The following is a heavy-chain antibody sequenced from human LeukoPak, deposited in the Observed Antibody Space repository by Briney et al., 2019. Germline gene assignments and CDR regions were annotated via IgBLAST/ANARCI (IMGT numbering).Heavy chain of an antibody. CDR1: GFTFSRYG. CDR2: IRYDGSNK. Sequence: GRSLRLSCAASGFTFSRYGMHWVRQAPGKGLEWVAFIRYDGSNKYYADSVKGRFTISRDNSKNTLYLQMNSLRAEDTAVYYCARATRPTENWFDPWGQGTLVTVSS. D-gene: IGHD4-17*01. CDR3: ARATRPTENWFDP. V-gene: IGHV3-33*08. J-gene: IGHJ5*02.